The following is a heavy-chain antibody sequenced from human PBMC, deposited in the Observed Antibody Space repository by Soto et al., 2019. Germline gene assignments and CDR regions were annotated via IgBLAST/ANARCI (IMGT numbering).Heavy chain of an antibody. J-gene: IGHJ4*01. CDR2: IWHDGSDI. CDR1: GFTFSRDV. D-gene: IGHD3-10*01. Sequence: QVQLMESGGGVVQPGRSLRLSCGASGFTFSRDVMHWVRQAPGKGLEWVALIWHDGSDISYGDSVKGRFTISRDNSKNTLYLEMDSLRADDTAFYYCARDSGYGSGASVNHYLDYWGHGTLVTVSS. CDR3: ARDSGYGSGASVNHYLDY. V-gene: IGHV3-33*01.